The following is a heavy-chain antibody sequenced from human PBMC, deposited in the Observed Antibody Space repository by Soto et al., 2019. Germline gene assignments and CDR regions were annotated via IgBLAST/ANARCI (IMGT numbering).Heavy chain of an antibody. CDR2: TRSKAYGGTT. J-gene: IGHJ3*02. CDR3: ANPYPYYDFWGGHGGGAFDI. D-gene: IGHD3-3*01. Sequence: PGGSLRLSCTASGLIFGDYAMSWVRQAPGKGLEWVGFTRSKAYGGTTEYAASVKGRFTISRDDSKSIAYLQMNSLKTEDTAVYYCANPYPYYDFWGGHGGGAFDIWGQGTMVTV. CDR1: GLIFGDYA. V-gene: IGHV3-49*04.